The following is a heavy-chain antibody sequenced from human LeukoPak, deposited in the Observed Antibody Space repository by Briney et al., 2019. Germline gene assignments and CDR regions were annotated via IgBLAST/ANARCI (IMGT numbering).Heavy chain of an antibody. CDR3: ARAGGCSSTSCDLDY. CDR1: GGSISSNW. J-gene: IGHJ4*02. CDR2: IYHSGST. D-gene: IGHD2-2*01. Sequence: SETLSLTCAVSGGSISSNWWSWVRRPPGKGLEWIGEIYHSGSTNYNPSLKSRVTISLDKSKNQFSLNLSSVTAADTAVYYCARAGGCSSTSCDLDYWGQGTVVTVSS. V-gene: IGHV4-4*02.